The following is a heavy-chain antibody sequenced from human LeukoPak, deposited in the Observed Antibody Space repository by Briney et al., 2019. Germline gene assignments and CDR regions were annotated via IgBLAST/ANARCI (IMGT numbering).Heavy chain of an antibody. CDR1: GFTFSSYS. D-gene: IGHD6-6*01. J-gene: IGHJ4*02. CDR2: ISSSSSYI. V-gene: IGHV3-21*01. Sequence: GGSLRLSCAASGFTFSSYSMNWVRQAPGKGLEWVSSISSSSSYIYYADSVKGRFTISRDNAKNSLYLQVNSLRAEDTAVYYCARDGPRSSRFDYWGQGTLVTVSS. CDR3: ARDGPRSSRFDY.